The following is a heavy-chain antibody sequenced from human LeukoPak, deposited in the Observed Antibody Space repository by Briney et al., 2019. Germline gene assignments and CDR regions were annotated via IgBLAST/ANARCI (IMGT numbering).Heavy chain of an antibody. D-gene: IGHD6-6*01. V-gene: IGHV4-38-2*02. J-gene: IGHJ3*02. CDR1: GYSITDGHY. CDR3: VMDSSPWGYDTLDI. CDR2: MYHSGIT. Sequence: SETLSLTCNVSGYSITDGHYWGWIRQTPGKGLEWIASMYHSGITYYNLSLKSRVTVSIDTSKNQFSLRLRSVTAADRALYYCVMDSSPWGYDTLDIWGQGTMVTVSS.